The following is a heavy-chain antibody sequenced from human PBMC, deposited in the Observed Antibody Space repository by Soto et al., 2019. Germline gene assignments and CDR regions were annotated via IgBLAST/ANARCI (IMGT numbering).Heavy chain of an antibody. CDR3: AQDRSGSFPFSYGMDV. D-gene: IGHD1-26*01. CDR2: ISGSGGST. CDR1: GFTFSSYA. J-gene: IGHJ6*02. Sequence: GGSLRLSCAASGFTFSSYAMSWVRQAPGKGLEWVSAISGSGGSTYYADSVKGRFTISRDNSNATLYLQMNTVRAEDTAVYYCAQDRSGSFPFSYGMDVWGQGTTVTVSS. V-gene: IGHV3-23*01.